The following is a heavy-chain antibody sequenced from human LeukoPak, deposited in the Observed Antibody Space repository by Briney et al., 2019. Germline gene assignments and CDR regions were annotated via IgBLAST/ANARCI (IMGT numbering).Heavy chain of an antibody. CDR1: GFRFFSFL. V-gene: IGHV3-7*01. J-gene: IGHJ3*02. CDR2: IIQDGSEK. CDR3: ARGSRLGVVERDAFDI. D-gene: IGHD3-3*01. Sequence: QPGGAPGISCIGSGFRFFSFLVRWGRQGPGEGVGGGGFIIQDGSEKYYLDSVKGRFTMSRDNAKNSLYLQVNSLRAEDTAVYYCARGSRLGVVERDAFDIWGQGTMVTVSS.